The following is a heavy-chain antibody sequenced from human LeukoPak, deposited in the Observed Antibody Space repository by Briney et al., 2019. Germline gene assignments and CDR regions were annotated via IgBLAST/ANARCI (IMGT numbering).Heavy chain of an antibody. CDR3: ARGAGIVVVTAILDY. V-gene: IGHV1-46*01. Sequence: ASVKVSCKASGYTFTSYYMHWVRQAPGQGLEWMGIINPSGGSTSYAQKFQGRVTMTRDTSTSTVYMELSSLRSEDTAVYYCARGAGIVVVTAILDYWGQGTLVTVSS. J-gene: IGHJ4*02. CDR2: INPSGGST. CDR1: GYTFTSYY. D-gene: IGHD2-21*02.